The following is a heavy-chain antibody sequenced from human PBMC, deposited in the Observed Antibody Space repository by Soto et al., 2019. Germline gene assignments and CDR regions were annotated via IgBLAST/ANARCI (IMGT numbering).Heavy chain of an antibody. CDR3: ARERYCSGGSCYGDNYYYYGMDV. J-gene: IGHJ6*02. Sequence: PSETLSLTCAISGDSVSSNSAAWNWIRQSPSRGLEWLGRTYYRSKWYNDYAVSVKSRITINPDTSKNQFSPQLNSVTPEDTAVYYCARERYCSGGSCYGDNYYYYGMDVWGQGTTVTVSS. D-gene: IGHD2-15*01. V-gene: IGHV6-1*01. CDR2: TYYRSKWYN. CDR1: GDSVSSNSAA.